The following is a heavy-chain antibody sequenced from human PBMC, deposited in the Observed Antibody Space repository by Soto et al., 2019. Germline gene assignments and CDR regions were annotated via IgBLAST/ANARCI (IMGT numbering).Heavy chain of an antibody. D-gene: IGHD3-3*01. V-gene: IGHV4-31*03. J-gene: IGHJ3*02. Sequence: QVQLQESGPGLVKPSQTLSLTCTVSGGSISSGGYYWSWIRQHPGKGLEWIGYIYYSGSTYYNPSLKSRVTISVDASKNQFSLKLSSVTAADTAVYYCARDPHYDSELGAFDIWGQGTMVTVSS. CDR3: ARDPHYDSELGAFDI. CDR1: GGSISSGGYY. CDR2: IYYSGST.